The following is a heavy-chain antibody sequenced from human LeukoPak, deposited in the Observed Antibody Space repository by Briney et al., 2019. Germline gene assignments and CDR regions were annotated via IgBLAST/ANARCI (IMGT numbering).Heavy chain of an antibody. Sequence: SETLSLTCTVSGGSISSGGYYWSWIRQHPGKGLEWIGSIYYSGSTYYNPSLKSRVTISVDASKNQFSLKLSSVTAADTAVYYCARDKDYYDSSGYYCWGQGTLVTVSS. CDR2: IYYSGST. D-gene: IGHD3-22*01. V-gene: IGHV4-39*07. CDR1: GGSISSGGYY. J-gene: IGHJ4*02. CDR3: ARDKDYYDSSGYYC.